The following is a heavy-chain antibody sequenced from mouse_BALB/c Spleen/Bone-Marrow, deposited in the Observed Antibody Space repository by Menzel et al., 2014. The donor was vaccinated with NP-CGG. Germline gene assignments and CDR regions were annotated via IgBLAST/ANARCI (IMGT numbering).Heavy chain of an antibody. J-gene: IGHJ2*01. V-gene: IGHV1-63*02. Sequence: VKLQESGAELVRPGTSVKMSCKAAGYSFTNFWIGWVKQRPGHGLEWIGDIYPKNDDANYNEKFRGRATLTVDTSSSAAYMQLSGLTSEDSAIYYCTRHYGIYDYWGQGSTLTVSS. D-gene: IGHD2-1*01. CDR3: TRHYGIYDY. CDR2: IYPKNDDA. CDR1: GYSFTNFW.